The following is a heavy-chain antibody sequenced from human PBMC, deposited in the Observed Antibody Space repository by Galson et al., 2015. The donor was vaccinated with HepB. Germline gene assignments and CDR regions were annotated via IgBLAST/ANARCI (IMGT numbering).Heavy chain of an antibody. CDR3: ARYLYSSSWYGVDY. CDR1: GGTFSSYT. J-gene: IGHJ4*02. CDR2: IIPILGIA. V-gene: IGHV1-69*02. D-gene: IGHD6-13*01. Sequence: SVKVSCKASGGTFSSYTISWVRQAPGQGLEWMGRIIPILGIANYAQKFQGRVTITADKSTSTAYMELSSLRSEDAAVYYCARYLYSSSWYGVDYWGQGTLVTVSS.